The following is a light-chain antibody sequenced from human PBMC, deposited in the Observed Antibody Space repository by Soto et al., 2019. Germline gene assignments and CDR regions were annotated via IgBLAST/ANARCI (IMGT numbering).Light chain of an antibody. J-gene: IGKJ5*01. CDR1: QSVSSN. CDR2: GAS. CDR3: QQYGSLPIT. V-gene: IGKV3D-15*02. Sequence: IVMPQSPATLTVSPGERATLSCRASQSVSSNLAWYQQKPGQAPRLLIYGASTRATGIPDRFSGSGSGTDFILTINRLEPEDFAVYYCQQYGSLPITFGQGTRLEI.